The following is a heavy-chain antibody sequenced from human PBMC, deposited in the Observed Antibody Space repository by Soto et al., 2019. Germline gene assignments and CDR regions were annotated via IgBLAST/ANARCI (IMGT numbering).Heavy chain of an antibody. D-gene: IGHD3-22*01. CDR2: IWYDGSNK. CDR1: GFTFSSYG. CDR3: ARVDSSGYYWPLDY. Sequence: GGSLRLSCAASGFTFSSYGMHWVRQAPGKGLEWVAVIWYDGSNKYYADSVKGGFTISRDNSKNTLYLQMNSLRAEDTAVYYCARVDSSGYYWPLDYWGQGTLVTVSS. V-gene: IGHV3-33*01. J-gene: IGHJ4*02.